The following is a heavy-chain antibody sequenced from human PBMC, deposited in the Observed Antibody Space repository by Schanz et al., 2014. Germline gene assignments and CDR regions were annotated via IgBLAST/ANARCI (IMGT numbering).Heavy chain of an antibody. CDR2: INQAASVQ. CDR3: VKIGYTHWSLDD. J-gene: IGHJ4*02. V-gene: IGHV3-7*01. CDR1: GFTVSSNY. D-gene: IGHD6-13*01. Sequence: EVQLVESGGGFVQPGGSLRLSCAASGFTVSSNYMSWVRQAPGKGLEWVAAINQAASVQYYVDSVKGRFTISRDDAKNSHYLQMNSLRVEDTAVFYCVKIGYTHWSLDDWGQGILVTVSS.